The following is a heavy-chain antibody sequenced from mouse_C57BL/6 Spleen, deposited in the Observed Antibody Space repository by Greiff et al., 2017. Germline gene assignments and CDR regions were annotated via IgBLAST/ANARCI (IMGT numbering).Heavy chain of an antibody. CDR3: ARWHYGSSKNAMDY. V-gene: IGHV1-69*01. CDR2: IDPSDSYT. J-gene: IGHJ4*01. Sequence: QLQLQQPGAELVMPGASVKLSCKASGYTFTSYWMHWVKQRPGQGLEWIGEIDPSDSYTNYNQKFKGKSTLTVDKSSSTAYMQLSSLTSEDSAVYYCARWHYGSSKNAMDYWGQGTSVTVSS. CDR1: GYTFTSYW. D-gene: IGHD1-1*01.